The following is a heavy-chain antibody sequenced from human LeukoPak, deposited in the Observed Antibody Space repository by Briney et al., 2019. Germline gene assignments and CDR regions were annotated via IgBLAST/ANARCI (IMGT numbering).Heavy chain of an antibody. CDR1: GFTFSSYA. CDR2: ISGRGGST. Sequence: PGGSLRLSCAASGFTFSSYAMSWVRQAPGKGLEWVSAISGRGGSTYYADSVKGRFTISRDNSKNTLYLQMNSLRAEDTAVYYCANAIGTMIVVVDYYYGMDVWGQGTTVTVSS. V-gene: IGHV3-23*01. D-gene: IGHD3-22*01. J-gene: IGHJ6*02. CDR3: ANAIGTMIVVVDYYYGMDV.